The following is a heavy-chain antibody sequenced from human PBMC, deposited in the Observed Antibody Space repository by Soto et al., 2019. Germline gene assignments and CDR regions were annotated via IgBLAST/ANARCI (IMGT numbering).Heavy chain of an antibody. CDR1: GSAITRYY. CDR2: INPGGGSA. Sequence: QVDLVQSGAEVKKPGASVTISCKASGSAITRYYIHWVRQAPGRGLEWMGIINPGGGSASYAQKFQDRVTIDKDTPTGKVYMDLRSLRTEDTAVYYCASDTSGWSLNGLDVWGQGTRSTSP. J-gene: IGHJ6*02. CDR3: ASDTSGWSLNGLDV. V-gene: IGHV1-46*01. D-gene: IGHD6-19*01.